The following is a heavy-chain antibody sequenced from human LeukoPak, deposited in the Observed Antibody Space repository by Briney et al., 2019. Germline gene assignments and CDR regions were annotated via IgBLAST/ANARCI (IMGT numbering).Heavy chain of an antibody. CDR3: ARLRITIFGVDDFDY. Sequence: PSETLSLTCAVYGGSFSGYYWSWIRQPPGKGLEWIGEINHSGSTNYNPSLKSRVTISVDTSKNQFSLKLSSVTAADTAVYYCARLRITIFGVDDFDYWGQGTLVTVSS. CDR1: GGSFSGYY. D-gene: IGHD3-3*01. J-gene: IGHJ4*02. V-gene: IGHV4-34*01. CDR2: INHSGST.